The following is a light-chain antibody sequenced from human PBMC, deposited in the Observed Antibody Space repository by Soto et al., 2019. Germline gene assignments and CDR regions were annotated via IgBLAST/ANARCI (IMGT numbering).Light chain of an antibody. V-gene: IGKV3-20*01. J-gene: IGKJ1*01. Sequence: SQSVSNNYLAWYQQKPGQAPRLLIYGASSRATGIPDRFSGRGSASDFALRSRHPDSAALAVYDCHRSTALRMFRQGTKVDIK. CDR2: GAS. CDR3: HRSTALRM. CDR1: QSVSNNY.